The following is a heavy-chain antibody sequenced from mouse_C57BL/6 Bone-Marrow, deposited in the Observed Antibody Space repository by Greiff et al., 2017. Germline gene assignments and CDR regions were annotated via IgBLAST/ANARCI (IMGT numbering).Heavy chain of an antibody. CDR2: IWTGGGT. D-gene: IGHD2-2*01. V-gene: IGHV2-9-1*01. J-gene: IGHJ4*01. Sequence: VQLVESGPGLVAPSPSLSITCTVSGFSLTSYAISWVRQPPGKGLEWLGVIWTGGGTNYNSALKSRLSISKDNSKSQVFLKMNSLQTDDTARYYCARGAYGYEGYYAMDYWGQGTSVTVSS. CDR3: ARGAYGYEGYYAMDY. CDR1: GFSLTSYA.